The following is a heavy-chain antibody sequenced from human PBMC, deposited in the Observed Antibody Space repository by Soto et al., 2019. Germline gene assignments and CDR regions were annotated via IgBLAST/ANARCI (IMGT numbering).Heavy chain of an antibody. Sequence: ASVKVPCKASGYTFTSYGISWVRQAPGQGLEWMGWISAYNGNTNYAQKLQGRVTMTTDTSTSTAYMELRSLRSDDAAVYYCARGSKQWLSSPLDPWGQGTLVTVSS. V-gene: IGHV1-18*01. CDR1: GYTFTSYG. CDR3: ARGSKQWLSSPLDP. CDR2: ISAYNGNT. D-gene: IGHD6-19*01. J-gene: IGHJ5*02.